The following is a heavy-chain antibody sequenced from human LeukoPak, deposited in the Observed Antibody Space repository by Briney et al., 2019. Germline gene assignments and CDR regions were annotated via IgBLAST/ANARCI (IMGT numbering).Heavy chain of an antibody. V-gene: IGHV1-69*06. CDR3: ASGVLLWFGEDNDYYYMDV. D-gene: IGHD3-10*01. Sequence: SVKVSCKASGGTFRSYGINWVRQASGQGLEWMGGIIPIFDTTNYAQKFQGRVTITADKSTSTAYMELSSLTSEDTAVYYCASGVLLWFGEDNDYYYMDVWGKGTTVTISS. J-gene: IGHJ6*03. CDR2: IIPIFDTT. CDR1: GGTFRSYG.